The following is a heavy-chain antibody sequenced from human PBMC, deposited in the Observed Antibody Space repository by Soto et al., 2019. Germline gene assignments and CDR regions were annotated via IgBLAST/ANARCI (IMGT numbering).Heavy chain of an antibody. D-gene: IGHD6-13*01. V-gene: IGHV3-30*18. CDR1: GFTFSSYG. CDR2: ISYDGSNK. Sequence: ESGGGVVQPGRSLRLSCAASGFTFSSYGMHWVRQAPGKGLEWVAVISYDGSNKYYADSVKGRFTISRDNSKNTLYLQMNSLRAEDTAVYYCAKVCAAAGDYYFDYWGQGTLVTVSS. CDR3: AKVCAAAGDYYFDY. J-gene: IGHJ4*02.